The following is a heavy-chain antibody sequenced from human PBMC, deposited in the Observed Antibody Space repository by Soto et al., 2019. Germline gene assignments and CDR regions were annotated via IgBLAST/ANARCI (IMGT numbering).Heavy chain of an antibody. CDR1: GFTFSSYA. Sequence: GGSLRLSCAASGFTFSSYAMSWVRQAPGKGLEWVSAISGSGGSTYYADSVKGRFTISRDNSKNTLYLQMNSLRAEDTAVYYCGSSWSRWPSYYFDYWGQGTLVTVSS. CDR2: ISGSGGST. CDR3: GSSWSRWPSYYFDY. D-gene: IGHD6-6*01. J-gene: IGHJ4*02. V-gene: IGHV3-23*01.